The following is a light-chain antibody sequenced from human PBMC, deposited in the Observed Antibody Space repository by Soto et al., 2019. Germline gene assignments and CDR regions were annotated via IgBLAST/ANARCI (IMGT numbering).Light chain of an antibody. V-gene: IGKV3-11*01. CDR3: QQRSNWARA. CDR2: DAS. CDR1: QSVSSY. J-gene: IGKJ4*01. Sequence: EIVFTQSPATLSLSPGERATLYCRASQSVSSYLAWYQQKPGQAPRLLIYDASNRATGIPARFSGSGSGTDFTLTISSLEPEDFAVYYCQQRSNWARAFGGGTKVELK.